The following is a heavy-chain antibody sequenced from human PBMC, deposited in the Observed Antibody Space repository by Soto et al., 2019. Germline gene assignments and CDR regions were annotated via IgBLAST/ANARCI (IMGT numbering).Heavy chain of an antibody. CDR2: IIPIFGTT. V-gene: IGHV1-69*13. Sequence: SVKVSCKASGGTFSSHAVSWVRQAPGQGLEWMGGIIPIFGTTNYAQKFQGRVTITADESTSTVYMELTSLRSEDTAVYYCARDNCSGGPCYPYYYYVMDVWGQGTTVTVS. D-gene: IGHD2-15*01. CDR3: ARDNCSGGPCYPYYYYVMDV. J-gene: IGHJ6*02. CDR1: GGTFSSHA.